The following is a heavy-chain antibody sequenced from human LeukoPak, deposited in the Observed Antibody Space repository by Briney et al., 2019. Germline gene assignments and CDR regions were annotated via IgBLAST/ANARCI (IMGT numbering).Heavy chain of an antibody. V-gene: IGHV3-23*01. Sequence: GGSLRLSCAASGFTFGSYAMFWVRQAPGGGPEWVSTISGSGGSIYYADSVKGRFPISRDNSKNTVYLQMNSLRVDDTAVFYCARDRIGVAGTESFDYWGQGTLVTVSS. CDR1: GFTFGSYA. CDR2: ISGSGGSI. J-gene: IGHJ4*02. D-gene: IGHD6-19*01. CDR3: ARDRIGVAGTESFDY.